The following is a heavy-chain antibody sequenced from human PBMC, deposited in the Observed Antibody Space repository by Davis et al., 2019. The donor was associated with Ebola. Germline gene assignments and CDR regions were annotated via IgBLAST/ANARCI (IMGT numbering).Heavy chain of an antibody. Sequence: GGSLRLSCAASGFTFSNYWMSWVRQAPGKGLEWVSAISSSGGSTYYADSVKGRFTVSRDNYKNTLYLQMNSLRAEDTAVYYCARDFSSGGIVVVPAAIHYWGQGTLVTVSS. J-gene: IGHJ4*02. CDR1: GFTFSNYW. CDR3: ARDFSSGGIVVVPAAIHY. D-gene: IGHD2-2*01. V-gene: IGHV3-23*01. CDR2: ISSSGGST.